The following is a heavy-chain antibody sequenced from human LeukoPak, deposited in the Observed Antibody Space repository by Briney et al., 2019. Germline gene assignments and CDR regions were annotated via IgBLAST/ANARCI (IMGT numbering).Heavy chain of an antibody. CDR2: SRNKADSYTS. J-gene: IGHJ4*02. CDR3: ATSSWYRLAY. V-gene: IGHV3-72*01. D-gene: IGHD6-13*01. Sequence: GGSLRLSCAASGFTFSDSFMSWVRQAPGKGLEWVGRSRNKADSYTSEYAASVKGRFTISRDESKNSLYLQISSLETEDAAVYYCATSSWYRLAYWGQGSLVTVSS. CDR1: GFTFSDSF.